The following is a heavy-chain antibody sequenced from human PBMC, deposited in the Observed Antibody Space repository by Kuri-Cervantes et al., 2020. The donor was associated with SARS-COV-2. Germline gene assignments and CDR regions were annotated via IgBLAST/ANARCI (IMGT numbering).Heavy chain of an antibody. CDR3: ARDEAYCSDSCPPPVGAFDV. Sequence: ASVKVSCKASGYTFTSYAMHWVRQAPGQGPEWMGWINAGNGKTRYSPKSRGRVTITRDTSANTASMEPSSLRSEDTGVYYCARDEAYCSDSCPPPVGAFDVWGQGTVVTVSS. CDR2: INAGNGKT. D-gene: IGHD2-15*01. V-gene: IGHV1-3*01. J-gene: IGHJ3*01. CDR1: GYTFTSYA.